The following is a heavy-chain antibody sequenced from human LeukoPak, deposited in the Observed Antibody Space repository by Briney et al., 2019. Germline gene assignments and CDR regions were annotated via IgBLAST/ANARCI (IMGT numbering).Heavy chain of an antibody. Sequence: GGSLRLSCAASGFTFSSYAMHWVRQAPGKGLEWVAVISYDGSNKYYADSVKGRFTISRDNSKNALYLQMNSLRGEDTAVYYCAKTARLFDLWGQGTLVTVSS. CDR3: AKTARLFDL. CDR2: ISYDGSNK. CDR1: GFTFSSYA. J-gene: IGHJ4*02. D-gene: IGHD6-6*01. V-gene: IGHV3-30-3*02.